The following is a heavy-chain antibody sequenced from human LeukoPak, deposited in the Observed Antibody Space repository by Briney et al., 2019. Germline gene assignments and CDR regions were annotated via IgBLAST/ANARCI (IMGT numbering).Heavy chain of an antibody. CDR2: INWNGGST. CDR1: GFTFDDYG. J-gene: IGHJ4*02. V-gene: IGHV3-20*04. CDR3: AISSGSDTLDY. Sequence: PGGSLRLSCAASGFTFDDYGMSWVRQAPGKGLEWVSGINWNGGSTGYADSVKGRFTISRDNAKNSLYLQTNSLRAEDTALYYCAISSGSDTLDYWGQGTLVTVSS. D-gene: IGHD1-26*01.